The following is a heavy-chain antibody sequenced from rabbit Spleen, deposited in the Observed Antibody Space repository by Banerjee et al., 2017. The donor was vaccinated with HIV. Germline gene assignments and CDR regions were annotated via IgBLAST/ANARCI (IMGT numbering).Heavy chain of an antibody. V-gene: IGHV1S47*01. Sequence: QEQLVESGGGLVQPGGSLKLSCKASGFDFSVYGLSWVRQAPGKGLEWIGYISTDDGSTYYASWVNGRFTISSHNAQNTLYLQLNSLTAADTATYFCARESGNTIYSLDLWGPGTLVTVS. CDR2: ISTDDGST. CDR3: ARESGNTIYSLDL. J-gene: IGHJ4*01. D-gene: IGHD7-1*01. CDR1: GFDFSVYG.